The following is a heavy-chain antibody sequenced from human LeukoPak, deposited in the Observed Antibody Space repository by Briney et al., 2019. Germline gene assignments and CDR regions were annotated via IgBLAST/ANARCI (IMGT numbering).Heavy chain of an antibody. V-gene: IGHV3-30-3*01. CDR2: ISYDGSNK. Sequence: PGGSLRLSCAASGFTFSSYAMHWVRQAPGKGLEWVAVISYDGSNKYYADSVKGRFTISRGNSKNTLYLQMNSLRAEDTAVYYCARDIRWQLVGAFDIWGQGTMVTVSS. CDR1: GFTFSSYA. CDR3: ARDIRWQLVGAFDI. J-gene: IGHJ3*02. D-gene: IGHD6-6*01.